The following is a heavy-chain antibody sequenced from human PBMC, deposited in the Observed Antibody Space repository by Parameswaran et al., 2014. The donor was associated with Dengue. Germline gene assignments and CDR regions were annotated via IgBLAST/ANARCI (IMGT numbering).Heavy chain of an antibody. J-gene: IGHJ4*02. CDR2: IYYSGST. Sequence: ASETLSLTCTVSGGSISSSSYYWGWIRQPPGKGLEWIGSIYYSGSTYYNPSLKSRVTISVDTSKNQFSLKLSSVTAADTAVYYCASSGYYGGGYWGQGTLVTVSS. D-gene: IGHD3-22*01. V-gene: IGHV4-39*01. CDR1: GGSISSSSYY. CDR3: ASSGYYGGGY.